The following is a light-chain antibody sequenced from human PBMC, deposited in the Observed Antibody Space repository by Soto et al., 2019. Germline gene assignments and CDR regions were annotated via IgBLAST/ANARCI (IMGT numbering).Light chain of an antibody. Sequence: EILLTQSPATLSLSPGERATLSCRASQSVGNYLAWYQHKPGQAPRLLIYDASSRAPGILARFSGSGSGTDFTLTISSLEAEDSADYYCQQRSNWPSITFGQGTRLEMK. V-gene: IGKV3-11*01. CDR3: QQRSNWPSIT. CDR2: DAS. J-gene: IGKJ5*01. CDR1: QSVGNY.